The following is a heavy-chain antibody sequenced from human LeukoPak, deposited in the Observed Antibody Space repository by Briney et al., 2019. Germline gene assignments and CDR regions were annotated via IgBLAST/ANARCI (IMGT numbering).Heavy chain of an antibody. Sequence: RSSAKVSCKASGGTFSSYAISRVPQAPGQGLEWMGRIIPIFGTANYAQKFQGRVTITTDESTSTAYMELSSLRSEDTAVYYCARDAGHPLVRGVALDYWGQGTPSPSPQ. J-gene: IGHJ4*02. V-gene: IGHV1-69*05. CDR3: ARDAGHPLVRGVALDY. CDR2: IIPIFGTA. D-gene: IGHD3-10*01. CDR1: GGTFSSYA.